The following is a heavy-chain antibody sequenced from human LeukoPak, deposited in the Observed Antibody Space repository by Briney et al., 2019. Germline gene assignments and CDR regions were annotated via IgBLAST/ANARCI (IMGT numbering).Heavy chain of an antibody. J-gene: IGHJ4*02. D-gene: IGHD3-16*01. CDR3: AKAETPYTSKSLDY. Sequence: GGSLRLSCAASGFTFSDYYMSWIRQAPGKGLEWVAVVSYDGSTKYYAGSVKGRFTISRDNSKNTLLLQMNSLRAEDTALYFCAKAETPYTSKSLDYWGQGTLVTVSS. CDR1: GFTFSDYY. V-gene: IGHV3-30*18. CDR2: VSYDGSTK.